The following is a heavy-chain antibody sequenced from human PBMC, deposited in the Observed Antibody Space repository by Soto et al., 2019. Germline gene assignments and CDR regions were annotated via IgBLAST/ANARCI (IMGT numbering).Heavy chain of an antibody. D-gene: IGHD3-10*01. CDR2: IGGSGGTK. CDR3: ARARGGDVGQFLFPDGFDL. Sequence: EEQLVESGGGLVQPGGSLRLSCAASGFTFSSYEMNWVRQSPGMGLEWISYIGGSGGTKYSADSVKGRFTISRDNAQNSLYLQMNSLRAEDTAVYYCARARGGDVGQFLFPDGFDLWGQGTMVTVSS. J-gene: IGHJ3*01. CDR1: GFTFSSYE. V-gene: IGHV3-48*03.